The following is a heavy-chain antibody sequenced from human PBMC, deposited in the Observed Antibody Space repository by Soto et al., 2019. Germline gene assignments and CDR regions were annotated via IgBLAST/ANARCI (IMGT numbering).Heavy chain of an antibody. Sequence: GGSLRLSCAASGFTLEDYAIHWVRQPPGKGLEWVSGFNWKNGDIDYADSVRGRFIISRDNAKKSLYLQMNSLRVEDTALYYCATTFFNWNYDTNFDFWGQGTLVTVSS. CDR1: GFTLEDYA. CDR2: FNWKNGDI. V-gene: IGHV3-9*01. J-gene: IGHJ4*02. D-gene: IGHD1-7*01. CDR3: ATTFFNWNYDTNFDF.